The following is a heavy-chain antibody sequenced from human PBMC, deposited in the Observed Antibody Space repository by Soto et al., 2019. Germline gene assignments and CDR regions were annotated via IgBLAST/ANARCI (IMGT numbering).Heavy chain of an antibody. CDR3: ARGDYDYVWGSYRFHGMDV. V-gene: IGHV4-30-2*01. D-gene: IGHD3-16*02. J-gene: IGHJ6*02. Sequence: SETLSLTCAVSGGSISSGGYSWSWIRQPPGKGLEWIGYIYHSGSTYYNPSLKSRVTISVDRSKNQFSLKLSSVTAADTAVYYCARGDYDYVWGSYRFHGMDVWGQGTTVTVSS. CDR1: GGSISSGGYS. CDR2: IYHSGST.